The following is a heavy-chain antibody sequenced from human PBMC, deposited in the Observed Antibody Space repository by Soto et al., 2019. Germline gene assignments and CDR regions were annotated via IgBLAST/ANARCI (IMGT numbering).Heavy chain of an antibody. CDR1: GFTFTRYS. V-gene: IGHV3-21*06. CDR2: ISSTTNYI. J-gene: IGHJ4*02. CDR3: ARESEDLTSNFDY. Sequence: GGSLRLSCAASGFTFTRYSMNWVRQAPGKGLEWVSSISSTTNYIYYGDSMKGRFTISRDNAKNSLYLEMNSLRAEGTAVYYCARESEDLTSNFDYWGQGTLVTVSS.